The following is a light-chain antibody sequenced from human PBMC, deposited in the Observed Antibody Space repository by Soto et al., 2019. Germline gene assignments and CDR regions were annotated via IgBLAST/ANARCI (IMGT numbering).Light chain of an antibody. Sequence: QSVLTQPASVSGSPGQSITISCTGTSSDVGGYNYVSWYQQHPGKAPKLMIYEVSNRPSGVSNRFSGSKSGNTASLTISGLQAEDEADYYCGAWDSSLTTDVFGTGIKVTVL. CDR3: GAWDSSLTTDV. CDR1: SSDVGGYNY. CDR2: EVS. J-gene: IGLJ1*01. V-gene: IGLV2-14*01.